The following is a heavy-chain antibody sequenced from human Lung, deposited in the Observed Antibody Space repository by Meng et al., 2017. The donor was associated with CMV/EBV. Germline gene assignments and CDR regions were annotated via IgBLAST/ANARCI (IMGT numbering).Heavy chain of an antibody. V-gene: IGHV1-18*01. J-gene: IGHJ4*02. CDR1: GYTFTNYG. CDR3: ARVEVGITSGDY. Sequence: QAQLVQSGGEVKKPGASVNVSCKASGYTFTNYGITWVRQAPGQGLEWMGWINAYNGDTNYAQTLQGRVTMTTATSTSTAYMELRSLRSDDTAVYYCARVEVGITSGDYWGQGTLVTVSS. CDR2: INAYNGDT. D-gene: IGHD1-26*01.